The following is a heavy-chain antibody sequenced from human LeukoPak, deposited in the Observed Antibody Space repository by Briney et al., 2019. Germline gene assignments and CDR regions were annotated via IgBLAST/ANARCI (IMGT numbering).Heavy chain of an antibody. CDR2: ITPMFGTA. CDR1: GGTFSSYG. CDR3: ARDRYDILTGYYAFDI. J-gene: IGHJ3*02. V-gene: IGHV1-69*13. Sequence: ASVKVSCKASGGTFSSYGISWVRQAPGQGLEWMGGITPMFGTANYAQKFQGRVTITADESTSTAYMELSSLRSEDTAVYYCARDRYDILTGYYAFDIWGQGTMVTVSS. D-gene: IGHD3-9*01.